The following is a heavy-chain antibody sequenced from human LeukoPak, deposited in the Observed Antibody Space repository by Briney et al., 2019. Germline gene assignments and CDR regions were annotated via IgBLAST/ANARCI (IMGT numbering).Heavy chain of an antibody. CDR2: IYHSGST. D-gene: IGHD3-22*01. V-gene: IGHV4-38-2*01. Sequence: SETLSLTCAVSGYSISSGYYWGWIRQPPGKGLEWIGNIYHSGSTYYNPSLKSRVTISVDTSKNQFSLKLSSVTAADTAVYYCARMGSSGYYYLAFDYWGQGTLVTVSS. CDR1: GYSISSGYY. J-gene: IGHJ4*02. CDR3: ARMGSSGYYYLAFDY.